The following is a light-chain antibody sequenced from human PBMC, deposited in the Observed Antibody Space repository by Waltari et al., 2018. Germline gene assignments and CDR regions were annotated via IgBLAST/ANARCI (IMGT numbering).Light chain of an antibody. CDR3: TSYTSTNTLYV. CDR1: RSDVGSYDL. V-gene: IGLV2-14*02. J-gene: IGLJ1*01. Sequence: QSALTQPASVSGSPGQSITISCTGTRSDVGSYDLVSWYQQHPGKAPQLLIYEVSNRPSGVSNRFSGSKSGNTASLTISGLQAEDEADYYCTSYTSTNTLYVFGTGTEVTVL. CDR2: EVS.